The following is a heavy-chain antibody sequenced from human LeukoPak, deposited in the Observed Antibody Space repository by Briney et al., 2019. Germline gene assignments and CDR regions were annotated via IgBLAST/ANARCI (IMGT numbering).Heavy chain of an antibody. V-gene: IGHV3-23*01. D-gene: IGHD1-26*01. J-gene: IGHJ4*02. CDR1: GFTFSTYA. CDR3: AVRTRGSYFDY. Sequence: GGSLRLSCAGSGFTFSTYAMSWVRQVPGKGLEWVSGISSSGDRTFYRDSVKGRFTISRDNSKNTLYLQLNSLRAEDTAAYHCAVRTRGSYFDYWGQGALVTVSS. CDR2: ISSSGDRT.